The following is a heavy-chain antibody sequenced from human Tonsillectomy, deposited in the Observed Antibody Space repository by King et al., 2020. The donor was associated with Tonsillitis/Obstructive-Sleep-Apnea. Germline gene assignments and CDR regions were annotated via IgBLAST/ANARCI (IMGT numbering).Heavy chain of an antibody. CDR2: IKSKTDGGTT. CDR1: GFTFSNAW. V-gene: IGHV3-15*01. J-gene: IGHJ4*02. CDR3: TTGWAYCTKGECYKRTYYFDY. Sequence: VQLVESGGGLVKPGGSLRLSCAASGFTFSNAWMSWVRQAPGKGLEWVGRIKSKTDGGTTDYAAPVNGRFTISRDDSKNTLYLQVNSLKTACTAVYYCTTGWAYCTKGECYKRTYYFDYWGQGTLVTVSS. D-gene: IGHD2-8*01.